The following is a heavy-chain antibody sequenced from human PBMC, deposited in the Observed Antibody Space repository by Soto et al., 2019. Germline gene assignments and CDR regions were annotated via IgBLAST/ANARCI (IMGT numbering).Heavy chain of an antibody. Sequence: QVQMVHSGAEVKKPGASVKVSCRASGYSFTSYDVNWVRQATGQGLEGMVCINPNSGNTAFAEKSQSSITMNKDSTISITYMKLSGMTSEDTAVYYCARYPYTSYCSDGSCSYDAFDIWGQGTVVTVSS. D-gene: IGHD2-15*01. CDR1: GYSFTSYD. CDR3: ARYPYTSYCSDGSCSYDAFDI. J-gene: IGHJ3*02. CDR2: INPNSGNT. V-gene: IGHV1-8*01.